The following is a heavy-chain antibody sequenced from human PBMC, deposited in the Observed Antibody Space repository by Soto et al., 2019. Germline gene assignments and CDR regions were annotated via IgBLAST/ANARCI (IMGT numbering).Heavy chain of an antibody. CDR2: ISTDGTTI. CDR1: GFTFRDYY. CDR3: AKVNWPWN. Sequence: GGSLRLSCAASGFTFRDYYMSWVRQAPGKGLEWISYISTDGTTIYYADSVKGRFSVSRDNAKNSLYLQMHSLKAGDPAIYYCAKVNWPWNWGPGTVVTV. D-gene: IGHD1-1*01. V-gene: IGHV3-11*01. J-gene: IGHJ4*02.